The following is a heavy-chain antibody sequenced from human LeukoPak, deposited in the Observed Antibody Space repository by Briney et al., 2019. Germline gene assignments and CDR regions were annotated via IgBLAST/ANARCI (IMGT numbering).Heavy chain of an antibody. CDR1: GYIFTGYY. Sequence: ASVKVSCKASGYIFTGYYIHWVRQAPGQGLEWMGWINPNSGGTNYAQKFQGRVTMPRDTSISTAYMELGRLRSDDTAVYYCARSGYGGVHADDYWGQGTLVTVSS. V-gene: IGHV1-2*02. D-gene: IGHD5-12*01. CDR2: INPNSGGT. J-gene: IGHJ4*02. CDR3: ARSGYGGVHADDY.